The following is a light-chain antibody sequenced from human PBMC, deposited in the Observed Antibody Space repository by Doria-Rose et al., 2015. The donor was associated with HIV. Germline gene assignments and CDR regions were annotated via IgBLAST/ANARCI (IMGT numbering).Light chain of an antibody. CDR3: QQYYATPPT. CDR1: QSVLYSSNNKNY. CDR2: WAS. Sequence: DIVMTQSPDSLTVSLGERATFNCKSSQSVLYSSNNKNYLAWYQQKLGQPPKLLIYWASTRESGVPDRFSGSGSGADFNLTISSLRAEDVAVYFCQQYYATPPTFGQGTKLEIK. J-gene: IGKJ2*01. V-gene: IGKV4-1*01.